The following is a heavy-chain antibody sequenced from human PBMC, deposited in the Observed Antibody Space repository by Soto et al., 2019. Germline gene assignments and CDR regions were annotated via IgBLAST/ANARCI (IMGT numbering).Heavy chain of an antibody. CDR3: ARVPDR. Sequence: SETLSLTCTVSGGSINNYYWSWIRQPPGKGLEWLAYISYTGSTNYNPSLKSRVTMSVDTSKNQFSLKLSSVTAADTAVYYCARVPDRWGQGTLVTVS. D-gene: IGHD2-2*01. J-gene: IGHJ5*02. V-gene: IGHV4-59*01. CDR1: GGSINNYY. CDR2: ISYTGST.